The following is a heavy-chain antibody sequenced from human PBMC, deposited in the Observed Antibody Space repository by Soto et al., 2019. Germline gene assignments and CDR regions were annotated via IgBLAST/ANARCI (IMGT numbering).Heavy chain of an antibody. Sequence: EVQLVESGGGLIQPGGSLRLSCAASGFTFSSNDMNWVRQAPGKGLEWVSLIYSGGSTYYADSVKGRFTISRDNSKNTLYLQMSSLSAEDTAVYYCATRPLLPGAPWGQRTMVTVSS. V-gene: IGHV3-53*01. CDR2: IYSGGST. J-gene: IGHJ3*01. CDR3: ATRPLLPGAP. D-gene: IGHD3-22*01. CDR1: GFTFSSND.